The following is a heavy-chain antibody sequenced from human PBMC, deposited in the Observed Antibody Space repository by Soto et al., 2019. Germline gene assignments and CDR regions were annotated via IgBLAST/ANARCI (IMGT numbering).Heavy chain of an antibody. CDR3: ARGAGYDILTGYYNYYYYYGMDV. V-gene: IGHV3-13*01. CDR2: IGTAGDT. J-gene: IGHJ6*02. Sequence: VGSLRLSCAASGFTFSSYDMHWVRQATGKGLEWVSAIGTAGDTYYPGSVKGRFTISRENAKNSLYLQMNSLRAGDTAVYYCARGAGYDILTGYYNYYYYYGMDVWGQGTTVTV. D-gene: IGHD3-9*01. CDR1: GFTFSSYD.